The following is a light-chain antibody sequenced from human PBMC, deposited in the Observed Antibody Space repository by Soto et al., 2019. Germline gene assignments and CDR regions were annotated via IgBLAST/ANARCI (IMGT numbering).Light chain of an antibody. CDR3: QQYVRSPWT. CDR2: DAS. J-gene: IGKJ1*01. CDR1: QSVSSY. V-gene: IGKV3-20*01. Sequence: EIVLTQSPVTLSLSPGERATLSCRASQSVSSYLAWYQQKPGQAPRLLIYDASTRATGIPARFSGSGSGTDFTLTISRLEPEDFAVYYCQQYVRSPWTFGQGTKVDIK.